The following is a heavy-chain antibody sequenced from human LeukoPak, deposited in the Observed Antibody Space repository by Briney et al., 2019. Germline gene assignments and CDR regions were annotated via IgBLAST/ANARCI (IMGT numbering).Heavy chain of an antibody. Sequence: GGSLRLSCAASGLAFSSYAMSWVRQAPGKGLEWVSTISVASNTFYADSVKGRFTISMDNSRNTVYLQMTSLRAVDTAVYYCADYGVSGVRNNFYWGQGTLVTVPS. D-gene: IGHD3-3*01. CDR1: GLAFSSYA. CDR2: ISVASNT. J-gene: IGHJ4*02. CDR3: ADYGVSGVRNNFY. V-gene: IGHV3-23*01.